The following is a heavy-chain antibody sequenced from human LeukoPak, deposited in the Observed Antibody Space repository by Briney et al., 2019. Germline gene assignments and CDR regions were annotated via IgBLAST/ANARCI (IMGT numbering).Heavy chain of an antibody. CDR3: ARNDYAGSENFQH. Sequence: ASVKVSCKASGYTFTSYDINWVRQATGQGLEWMGWMNPNSGNTGYAQKFQGRVTITRNTSISTAYMELSSLGSEDTAVYYCARNDYAGSENFQHWGQGTLVTVSS. D-gene: IGHD4-17*01. CDR1: GYTFTSYD. J-gene: IGHJ1*01. CDR2: MNPNSGNT. V-gene: IGHV1-8*03.